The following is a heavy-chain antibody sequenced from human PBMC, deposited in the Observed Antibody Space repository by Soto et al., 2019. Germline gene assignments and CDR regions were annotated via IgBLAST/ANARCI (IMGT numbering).Heavy chain of an antibody. D-gene: IGHD3-22*01. CDR2: ISYDGSNK. CDR1: GFTFSSYA. J-gene: IGHJ6*02. V-gene: IGHV3-30-3*01. Sequence: GGSLRLSCAASGFTFSSYAMHWVRQAPGKGLEWVAVISYDGSNKYYADSVKGRFTISRDNSKNTLYLQMNSLRAEDTAVYYCARGPHYYDSSGRGGVYYYGMDVWGQGTTVTVAS. CDR3: ARGPHYYDSSGRGGVYYYGMDV.